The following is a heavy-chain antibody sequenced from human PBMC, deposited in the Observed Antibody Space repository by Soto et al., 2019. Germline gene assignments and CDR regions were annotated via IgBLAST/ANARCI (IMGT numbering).Heavy chain of an antibody. CDR2: IVPMLGTP. J-gene: IGHJ6*02. Sequence: QVQLMQSGAEVKEPGSSVRVSCKASGGTFDNFIMNWVRQTPGQGLEWMGGIVPMLGTPTYAEKFKGRVTISATSSTSTMNREVMSMRSEDTAIYNCARNGTYSSSLSQYAGMDAWGQGTMVTVSS. V-gene: IGHV1-69*06. CDR3: ARNGTYSSSLSQYAGMDA. D-gene: IGHD1-26*01. CDR1: GGTFDNFI.